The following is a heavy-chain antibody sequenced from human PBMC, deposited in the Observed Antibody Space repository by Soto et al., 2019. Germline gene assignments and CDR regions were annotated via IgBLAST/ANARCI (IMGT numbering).Heavy chain of an antibody. Sequence: GGSLRLSCAASGFTFSSYAMHWVRQAPGKGLEWVAVISYDGSNKYYADSVKGRFTISRDNSKNTLYLQMNSLRAEDTAVYYCARDVQPSLIDPIFDYYGMDVWGQGTTVTVSS. J-gene: IGHJ6*02. D-gene: IGHD2-21*01. CDR1: GFTFSSYA. CDR3: ARDVQPSLIDPIFDYYGMDV. CDR2: ISYDGSNK. V-gene: IGHV3-30-3*01.